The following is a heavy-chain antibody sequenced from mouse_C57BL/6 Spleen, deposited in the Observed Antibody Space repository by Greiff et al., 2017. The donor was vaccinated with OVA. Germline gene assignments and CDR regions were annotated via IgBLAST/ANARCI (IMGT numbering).Heavy chain of an antibody. CDR2: IHPNSGST. CDR3: ARYPITTVVATNCDY. CDR1: GYTFTSYW. D-gene: IGHD1-1*01. J-gene: IGHJ2*01. V-gene: IGHV1-64*01. Sequence: QVQLQQPGAELVKPGASVKLSCKASGYTFTSYWMHWVKQRPGQGLEWIGMIHPNSGSTNYNEKFKSKATLTVDKSSSTAYMQLSSLTSEDSAVYYCARYPITTVVATNCDYWGQGTTLTVSS.